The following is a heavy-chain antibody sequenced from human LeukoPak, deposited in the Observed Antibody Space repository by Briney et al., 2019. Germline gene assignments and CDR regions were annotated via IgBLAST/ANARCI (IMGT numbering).Heavy chain of an antibody. CDR3: ARDRRGGDYEGYFDY. D-gene: IGHD4-17*01. V-gene: IGHV3-30-3*01. CDR1: GFSFSSYA. J-gene: IGHJ4*02. CDR2: ISYDGSNK. Sequence: SGRSLRLSCAASGFSFSSYAMHWVRQAPGKGLEWVAVISYDGSNKYYADSVKGRFTISRDNSKNTLYLQMNSLRAEDTAVYYCARDRRGGDYEGYFDYWGQGTLVTVSS.